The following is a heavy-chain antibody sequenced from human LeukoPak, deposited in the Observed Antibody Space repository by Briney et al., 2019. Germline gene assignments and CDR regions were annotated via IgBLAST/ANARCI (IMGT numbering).Heavy chain of an antibody. Sequence: GGSLRLTCAASEFIFRTYSMNWVRQAPGKGLEWVSYISSSSSTIYYADSVKGRSTISRDNAKNSLYLQMNSLGDEDTAVYYCARETYGRFDYWGQGTLVTVSS. CDR3: ARETYGRFDY. CDR1: EFIFRTYS. CDR2: ISSSSSTI. V-gene: IGHV3-48*02. D-gene: IGHD3-10*01. J-gene: IGHJ4*02.